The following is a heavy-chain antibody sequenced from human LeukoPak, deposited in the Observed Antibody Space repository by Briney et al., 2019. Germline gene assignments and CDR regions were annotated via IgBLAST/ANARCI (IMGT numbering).Heavy chain of an antibody. D-gene: IGHD2-2*01. J-gene: IGHJ4*02. V-gene: IGHV3-7*01. Sequence: GGSLRLSCAASGFTFSNYWMSWVRQAPGKGLEWVANINQDGSEIYYVDSVKGRFTISRDNSKNTLYLQMNSLRAEDAAVYYCARDSVAPAVHYYFDYWGQGTLVTVSS. CDR3: ARDSVAPAVHYYFDY. CDR2: INQDGSEI. CDR1: GFTFSNYW.